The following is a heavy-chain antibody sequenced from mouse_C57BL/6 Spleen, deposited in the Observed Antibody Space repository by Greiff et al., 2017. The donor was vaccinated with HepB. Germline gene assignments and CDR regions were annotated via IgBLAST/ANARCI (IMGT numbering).Heavy chain of an antibody. CDR3: ARGGFLYAMDY. CDR2: IDPSDSYT. CDR1: GYTFTSYW. J-gene: IGHJ4*01. Sequence: QVQLQQPGAELVMPGASVKLSCKASGYTFTSYWMHWVKQRPGQGLEWIGEIDPSDSYTNYHQKFKGKSTLTVDKSSSTAYMQLSSLTSEDSAVYYCARGGFLYAMDYWGQGTSVTVSS. V-gene: IGHV1-69*01.